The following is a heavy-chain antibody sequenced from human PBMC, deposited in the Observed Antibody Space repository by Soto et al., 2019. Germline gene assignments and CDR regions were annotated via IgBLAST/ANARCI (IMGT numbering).Heavy chain of an antibody. V-gene: IGHV4-39*01. CDR1: AGSISPSGHL. Sequence: PSQALCLTYSVSAGSISPSGHLLGRLLQAPGKGLEWIGSIYYSGSTYYNPSLKSRVTISVDTSKNQFSLKLSSVTAADTAVYYCAADYCGGDCYYYYYGMDVWGQGTTVT. J-gene: IGHJ6*02. D-gene: IGHD2-21*02. CDR3: AADYCGGDCYYYYYGMDV. CDR2: IYYSGST.